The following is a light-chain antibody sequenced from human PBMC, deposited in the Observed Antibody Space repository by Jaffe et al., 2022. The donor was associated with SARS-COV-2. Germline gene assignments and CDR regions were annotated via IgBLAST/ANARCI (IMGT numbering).Light chain of an antibody. V-gene: IGLV3-25*03. CDR1: ALPKQY. Sequence: SYELTQPPSVSVSPGQTARITCSGDALPKQYAYWYQQKPGQAPVLVIYKDSERPSGIPERFSGSSSGTTVTLTISGVQAEDEADYYCQSADSSGTDRVFGGGTKLTVL. CDR2: KDS. J-gene: IGLJ3*02. CDR3: QSADSSGTDRV.